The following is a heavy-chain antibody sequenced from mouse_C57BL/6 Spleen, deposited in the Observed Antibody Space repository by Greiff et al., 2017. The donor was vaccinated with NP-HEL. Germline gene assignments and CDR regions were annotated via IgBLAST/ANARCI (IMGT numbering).Heavy chain of an antibody. CDR2: IHPNSGST. D-gene: IGHD2-4*01. CDR1: GYTFTSYW. CDR3: ARFHGYDYDGAWFAY. Sequence: VQLQQPGAELVKPGASVKLSCKASGYTFTSYWMHWVKQRPGQGLEWIGMIHPNSGSTNYNEKFKSKATLTVDKSSSTAYMQLSSLTSEDSAVYYCARFHGYDYDGAWFAYWGQGTLVTVSA. V-gene: IGHV1-64*01. J-gene: IGHJ3*01.